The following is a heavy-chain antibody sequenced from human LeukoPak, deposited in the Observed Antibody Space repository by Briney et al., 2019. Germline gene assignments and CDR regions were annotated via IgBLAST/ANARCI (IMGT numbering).Heavy chain of an antibody. V-gene: IGHV1-8*01. CDR1: GYTFTSYD. Sequence: ASVKVSCKASGYTFTSYDINWVRQATGQGLEWMGWMNPNSGNTGYAQKFQGRVTMTRNTSISTAYMELSSLRSEDTAVYYCASPLYCSSTSCSESYGMDVWGQGTTVTVFS. D-gene: IGHD2-2*01. J-gene: IGHJ6*02. CDR2: MNPNSGNT. CDR3: ASPLYCSSTSCSESYGMDV.